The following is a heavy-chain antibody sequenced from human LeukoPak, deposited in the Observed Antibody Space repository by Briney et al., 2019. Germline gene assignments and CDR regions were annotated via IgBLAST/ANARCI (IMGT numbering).Heavy chain of an antibody. CDR2: IGGSGGAI. CDR1: GFTFSRYA. Sequence: GGSLRLSCGASGFTFSRYAMSWVRQAPGKGLQWVSEIGGSGGAIYYADSVKGRFTISRDNSKNTLYLQMNSLRAEDTAVYYCAKDQAYYYDSSGYSPIDYWGQGTLVTVSS. D-gene: IGHD3-22*01. J-gene: IGHJ4*02. CDR3: AKDQAYYYDSSGYSPIDY. V-gene: IGHV3-23*01.